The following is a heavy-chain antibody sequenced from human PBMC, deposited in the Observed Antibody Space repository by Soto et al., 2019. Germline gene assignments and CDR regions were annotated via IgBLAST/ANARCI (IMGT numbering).Heavy chain of an antibody. CDR1: GGSISSSSYY. J-gene: IGHJ5*02. CDR3: ARPRLSFEMAAFDP. Sequence: QLQLQESGPGLVKPSETLSLTCTVSGGSISSSSYYWGWIRQPPGKGLEWIGSIYYSGSTYYNPSLKSRVTISVDTSKNQFSLKLSSVTAADTAVYYCARPRLSFEMAAFDPWGQGTLVTVSS. CDR2: IYYSGST. V-gene: IGHV4-39*01.